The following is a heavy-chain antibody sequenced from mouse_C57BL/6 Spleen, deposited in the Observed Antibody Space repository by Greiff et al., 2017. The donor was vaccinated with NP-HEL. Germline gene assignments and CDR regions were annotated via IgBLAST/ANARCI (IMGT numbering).Heavy chain of an antibody. V-gene: IGHV1-54*01. D-gene: IGHD2-1*01. CDR1: GYAFTNYL. CDR3: AREGIYYGNYSAGFAY. Sequence: VQLQQSGAELVRPGTSVKVSCKASGYAFTNYLIEWVKQRPGQGLEWIGVINPGSGGTNYNEKFKGKATLTADKSSSTAYMQLSSLTSEDSAVYFCAREGIYYGNYSAGFAYWGQGTLVTVSA. J-gene: IGHJ3*01. CDR2: INPGSGGT.